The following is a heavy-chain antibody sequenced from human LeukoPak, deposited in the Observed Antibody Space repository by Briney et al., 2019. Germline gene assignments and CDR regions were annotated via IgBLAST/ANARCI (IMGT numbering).Heavy chain of an antibody. D-gene: IGHD3-3*01. Sequence: SVKVSCKASGFTFTSSAVQWVRQVRGQRLEWIGWIVVGSGNTNYAQKFQGRVTITRDMSTSTAYMELSSLRSEDTAVYYCAAVTEYDFWSGYYYYYGMDVWGQGTTVTVSS. CDR3: AAVTEYDFWSGYYYYYGMDV. V-gene: IGHV1-58*01. CDR1: GFTFTSSA. J-gene: IGHJ6*02. CDR2: IVVGSGNT.